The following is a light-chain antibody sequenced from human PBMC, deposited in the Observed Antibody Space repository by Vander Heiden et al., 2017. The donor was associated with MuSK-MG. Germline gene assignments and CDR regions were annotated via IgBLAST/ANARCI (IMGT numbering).Light chain of an antibody. CDR1: QSITTF. CDR2: AAS. V-gene: IGKV1-39*01. CDR3: QQNDSNVSWT. Sequence: DIQMTQSPSSLSASVGDRVTITCRASQSITTFLNWFQQKPGKAPKLLIYAASRLHSGVPSRFSGRGYGKDFTLTISSRQPGDFASYYCQQNDSNVSWTFGQGTKVEIK. J-gene: IGKJ1*01.